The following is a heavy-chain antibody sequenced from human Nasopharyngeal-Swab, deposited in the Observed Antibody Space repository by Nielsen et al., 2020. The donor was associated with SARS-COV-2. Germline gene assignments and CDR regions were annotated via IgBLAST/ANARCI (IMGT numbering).Heavy chain of an antibody. CDR2: IWYDGSNK. D-gene: IGHD5-12*01. Sequence: GESLKISCAASGFTFSSYGMHWVRQAPGKGLEWVAVIWYDGSNKFYADSVKGRFTISRDNSKNTLYPQMNSLRAEDTAVFYCARGYSGYDDAFDIWGQGTMVTVSS. CDR3: ARGYSGYDDAFDI. V-gene: IGHV3-33*01. J-gene: IGHJ3*02. CDR1: GFTFSSYG.